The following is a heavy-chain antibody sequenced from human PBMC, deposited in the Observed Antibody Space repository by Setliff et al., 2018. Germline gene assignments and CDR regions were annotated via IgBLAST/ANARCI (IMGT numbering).Heavy chain of an antibody. CDR3: RLWFGELSRDY. CDR1: GFTVSSSD. CDR2: LSADGNA. V-gene: IGHV3-53*01. Sequence: RLSCATSGFTVSSSDMSWVRQAPGKGLEWISVLSADGNAYYADSVKGRFTISGDTSKNALYLQMNSLRAEDTAVYYCRLWFGELSRDYWGPGTLVTVSS. J-gene: IGHJ4*02. D-gene: IGHD3-10*01.